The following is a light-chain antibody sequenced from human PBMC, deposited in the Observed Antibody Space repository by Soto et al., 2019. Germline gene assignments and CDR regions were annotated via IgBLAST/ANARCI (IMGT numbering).Light chain of an antibody. CDR2: GPS. V-gene: IGKV3-15*01. CDR3: QQYNNWRSYT. CDR1: QSVSSN. J-gene: IGKJ2*01. Sequence: EILMTQSPATLSVSAGERGTLSCRASQSVSSNLAWYQQKPGQAPRLLIYGPSTRATGIPARFSGSGSGTEFTLTISSLQSEDFAVYFCQQYNNWRSYTFGQGTKVDIK.